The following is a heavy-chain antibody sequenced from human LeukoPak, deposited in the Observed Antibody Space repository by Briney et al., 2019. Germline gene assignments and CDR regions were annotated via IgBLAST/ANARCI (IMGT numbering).Heavy chain of an antibody. CDR3: ARDFVVVTAIPDNNWFDP. Sequence: GASVKVSCKASGGSFSYYTISWVRQAPGQGLEWMGIINPSGGSTSYAQKFQGRVTMTRDTSTSTVYMELSSLRSEDTAVYYCARDFVVVTAIPDNNWFDPWGQGTLVTVSS. D-gene: IGHD2-21*02. V-gene: IGHV1-46*01. CDR2: INPSGGST. J-gene: IGHJ5*02. CDR1: GGSFSYYT.